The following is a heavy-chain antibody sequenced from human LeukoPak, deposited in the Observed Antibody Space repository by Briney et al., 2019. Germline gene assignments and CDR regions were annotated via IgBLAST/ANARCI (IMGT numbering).Heavy chain of an antibody. CDR2: IRSKAYGGTT. J-gene: IGHJ5*02. D-gene: IGHD7-27*01. CDR3: TRQVGLLGWFDP. CDR1: GFTFGDNV. Sequence: PGGSLRLSCTVSGFTFGDNVMSWVRQAPGKGLEWVGFIRSKAYGGTTEYAAAVKGRFTISRDDSKSIAYLQMNSLKTEDTAVYYCTRQVGLLGWFDPWGQGTLVTVSS. V-gene: IGHV3-49*04.